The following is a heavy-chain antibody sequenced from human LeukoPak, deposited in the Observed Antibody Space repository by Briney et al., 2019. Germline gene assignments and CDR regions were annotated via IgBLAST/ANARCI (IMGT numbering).Heavy chain of an antibody. Sequence: SETLSLTCTVSGDSISSGDYYWSWIRQPAGKGLEWIGRISSSGSTNYNPSLKSRVTISVDTSKNQFSLKLSSVTAADTAVCYCASVSSSWFLNYWGQGTLVTVSS. V-gene: IGHV4-61*02. CDR2: ISSSGST. D-gene: IGHD6-13*01. CDR1: GDSISSGDYY. J-gene: IGHJ4*02. CDR3: ASVSSSWFLNY.